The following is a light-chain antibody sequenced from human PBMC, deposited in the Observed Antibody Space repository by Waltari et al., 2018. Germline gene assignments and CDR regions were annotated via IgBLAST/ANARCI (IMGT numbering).Light chain of an antibody. CDR2: DVN. J-gene: IGLJ3*02. CDR1: SSDVGAYNY. V-gene: IGLV2-14*03. CDR3: SSFTRASSWV. Sequence: HSALAQPASVSGSPGQSITISCTGTSSDVGAYNYVSWYQQHPGKAPRLLIYDVNNRPSGVSNLFSGSKSGNTASLTISGLQAEDEADYYCSSFTRASSWVFGGGTKLTV.